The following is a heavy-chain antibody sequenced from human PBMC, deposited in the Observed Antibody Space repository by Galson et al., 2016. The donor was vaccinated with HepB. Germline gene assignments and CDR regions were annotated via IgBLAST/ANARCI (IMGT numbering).Heavy chain of an antibody. J-gene: IGHJ3*02. CDR3: VGDIHYTGGGVYYRAFDI. V-gene: IGHV3-7*04. CDR2: INQGGSEN. D-gene: IGHD2-8*02. Sequence: SLRLSCAASGFTFSSNWMNWVRQTPGKGLEWVANINQGGSENNYVDSVKGRFTISRDNAKNSLYLQMHSLRVEDTAVYYCVGDIHYTGGGVYYRAFDIWGQGTMVTVSS. CDR1: GFTFSSNW.